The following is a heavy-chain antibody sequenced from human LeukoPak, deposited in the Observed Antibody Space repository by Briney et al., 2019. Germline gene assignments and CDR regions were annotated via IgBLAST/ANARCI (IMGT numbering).Heavy chain of an antibody. V-gene: IGHV4-34*01. Sequence: PSETLSLTCAVYGGSFSGYYWSWIRQPPGKGLEWIGEVNHSGSTNYNPSLKSRVTISVDTSKNQFSLKLSSVTAAETAVYYCARAINYYDSSGYSSAENWGQGTLVTVSS. D-gene: IGHD3-22*01. CDR1: GGSFSGYY. J-gene: IGHJ4*02. CDR3: ARAINYYDSSGYSSAEN. CDR2: VNHSGST.